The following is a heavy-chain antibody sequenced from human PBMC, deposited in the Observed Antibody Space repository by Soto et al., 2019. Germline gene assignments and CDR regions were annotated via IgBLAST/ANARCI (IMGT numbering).Heavy chain of an antibody. V-gene: IGHV4-59*01. D-gene: IGHD6-13*01. Sequence: LEPLCLTWTVAGGSISGYYGRCIRQPPGKGLEWIGNIYNSGGTKDNPSLKSRVTISVDTSKNQFSLKLSSVTAADTAVYYCAALELAATATDFFDYWGQGTLVTVS. CDR3: AALELAATATDFFDY. CDR2: IYNSGGT. J-gene: IGHJ4*02. CDR1: GGSISGYY.